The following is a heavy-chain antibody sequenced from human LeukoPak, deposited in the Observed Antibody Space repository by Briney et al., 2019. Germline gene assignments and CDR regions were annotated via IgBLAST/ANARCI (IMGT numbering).Heavy chain of an antibody. Sequence: GGSLRLSCAASGFTLSSYWMSWVRQAPGKGLEWVANIKQDGSEKYYVDSVKGRFTISRDNAKNSLYLQMNSLRAEDTAVYYCARGGWGPLDYWGQGALVTVSS. V-gene: IGHV3-7*03. CDR1: GFTLSSYW. CDR2: IKQDGSEK. D-gene: IGHD3-16*01. J-gene: IGHJ4*02. CDR3: ARGGWGPLDY.